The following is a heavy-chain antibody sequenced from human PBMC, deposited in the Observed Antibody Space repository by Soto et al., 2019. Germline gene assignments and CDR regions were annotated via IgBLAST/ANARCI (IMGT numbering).Heavy chain of an antibody. D-gene: IGHD3-22*01. CDR1: GYTFTSYG. V-gene: IGHV1-18*01. CDR2: ISAYNGNT. J-gene: IGHJ2*01. CDR3: ARGCLYYDCSGYYAPRGRWYFDL. Sequence: QVQLVQSGAEVKKPGASVKVSCKASGYTFTSYGISWVRQAPGQGLEWMGWISAYNGNTNYAQKLQGRVTMTTDTTTSAAFMGLRSLGTDDTAVYYCARGCLYYDCSGYYAPRGRWYFDLWGRGTLVTVSS.